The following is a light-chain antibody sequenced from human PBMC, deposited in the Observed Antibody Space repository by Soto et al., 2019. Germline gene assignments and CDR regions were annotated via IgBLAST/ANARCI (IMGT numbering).Light chain of an antibody. J-gene: IGLJ1*01. V-gene: IGLV2-14*01. CDR2: EVS. CDR1: SSDVGCYNY. CDR3: SSYTSSSTLV. Sequence: SVLTQPASVSGSPGQSITISCTGTSSDVGCYNYVSRYQQHPGKAPKLMIYEVSNRPSGVSNRFSGSKSGNTASLTISGLQAEDEADYYCSSYTSSSTLVFGTGTKVTVL.